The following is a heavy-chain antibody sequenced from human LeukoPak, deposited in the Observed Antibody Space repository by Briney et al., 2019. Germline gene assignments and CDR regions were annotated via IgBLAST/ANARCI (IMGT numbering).Heavy chain of an antibody. J-gene: IGHJ4*02. V-gene: IGHV3-72*01. CDR3: ARVGYSYGSYYFDY. CDR2: IRNKANSYTT. D-gene: IGHD5-18*01. Sequence: GGSLRLSCAASGFTFSDHYMDWVRRAPGKGLEWVGRIRNKANSYTTEYAASVKGRFTISRDDSKNSLFLQMNSLKTEDTAVYYCARVGYSYGSYYFDYWGQGTLVTVSS. CDR1: GFTFSDHY.